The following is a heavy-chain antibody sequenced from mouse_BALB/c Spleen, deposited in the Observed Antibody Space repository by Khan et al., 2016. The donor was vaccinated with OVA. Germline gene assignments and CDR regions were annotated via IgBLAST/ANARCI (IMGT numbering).Heavy chain of an antibody. V-gene: IGHV2-2*02. J-gene: IGHJ3*01. CDR1: GVSLTNYG. CDR2: IWSGGST. CDR3: ARGRPPFAY. D-gene: IGHD6-1*01. Sequence: QVQLQQSGPGLVQPSQSLSITCTVSGVSLTNYGVHWVRQSPGKGREWLGGIWSGGSTDFNAAFISRLRIRKDNSKSQVFFKMNSLQTNDSAIYDWARGRPPFAYWGQGTLVTFSA.